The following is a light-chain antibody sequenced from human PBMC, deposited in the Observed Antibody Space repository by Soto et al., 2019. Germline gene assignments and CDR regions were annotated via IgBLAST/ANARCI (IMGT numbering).Light chain of an antibody. CDR2: GAS. CDR3: QQSYSALLLT. V-gene: IGKV3-15*01. Sequence: EIVMTQSPATLSVSPGERATLSCRASQSVSSSYLAWYQQKPGQAPRLLIYGASSRATGIPARFSGSGSGTDFTLTISSLQPEDFATYYCQQSYSALLLTFGGGTKVDIK. J-gene: IGKJ4*01. CDR1: QSVSSSY.